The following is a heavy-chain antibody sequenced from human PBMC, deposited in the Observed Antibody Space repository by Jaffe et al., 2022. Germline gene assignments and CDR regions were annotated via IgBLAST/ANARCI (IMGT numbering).Heavy chain of an antibody. V-gene: IGHV3-74*01. CDR2: INSDGSST. CDR1: GFTFSSYW. J-gene: IGHJ6*03. D-gene: IGHD6-19*01. CDR3: ARGSATRQWLVNYELYYYYYMDV. Sequence: EVQLVESGGGLVQPGGSLRLSCAASGFTFSSYWMHWVRQAPGKGLVWVSRINSDGSSTSYADSVKGRFTISRDNAKNTLYLQMNSLRAEDTAVYYCARGSATRQWLVNYELYYYYYMDVWGKGTTVTVSS.